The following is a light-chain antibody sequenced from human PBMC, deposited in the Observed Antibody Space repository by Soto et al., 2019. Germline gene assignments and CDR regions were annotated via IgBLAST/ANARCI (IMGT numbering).Light chain of an antibody. CDR3: CSYAGSSTLV. CDR2: EGR. V-gene: IGLV2-23*01. J-gene: IGLJ2*01. CDR1: SSDVWSYNL. Sequence: QSALTQPASVSGSPVQSITISCTGTSSDVWSYNLGSWYQQYPGQDPKLMIYEGRKRSSGVSNRFSGSKSGNTASLTISGLQAEDEADYYCCSYAGSSTLVFGGGTKVTVL.